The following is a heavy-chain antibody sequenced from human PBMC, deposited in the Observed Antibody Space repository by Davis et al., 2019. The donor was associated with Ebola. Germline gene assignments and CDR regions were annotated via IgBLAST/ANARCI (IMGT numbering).Heavy chain of an antibody. Sequence: GESLKISCVASGFTFSTYWMHWVRQAPGKGLVWVSRISGSGGSKTYADSVKGRFNISRDNDKNTLYLQMNTLSPEDTAVYYCARDVVERRLAMDVWGQGTMVTVPS. CDR3: ARDVVERRLAMDV. CDR2: ISGSGGSK. CDR1: GFTFSTYW. D-gene: IGHD1-1*01. V-gene: IGHV3-74*01. J-gene: IGHJ6*02.